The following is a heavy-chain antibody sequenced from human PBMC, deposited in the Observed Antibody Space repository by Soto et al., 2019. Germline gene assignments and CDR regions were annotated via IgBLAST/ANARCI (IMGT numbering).Heavy chain of an antibody. J-gene: IGHJ6*02. CDR2: ISGSGGST. CDR1: GFTFSSYA. V-gene: IGHV3-23*01. CDR3: AKHWALYDSSGYGNYYGMDV. D-gene: IGHD3-22*01. Sequence: GGSLRLSCAASGFTFSSYAMSWVRQAPGKGLEWVSAISGSGGSTYYADSVKGRFTISRDNSKNTLYLQMNSLRAEDTAVYYCAKHWALYDSSGYGNYYGMDVWGQGTTVTVSS.